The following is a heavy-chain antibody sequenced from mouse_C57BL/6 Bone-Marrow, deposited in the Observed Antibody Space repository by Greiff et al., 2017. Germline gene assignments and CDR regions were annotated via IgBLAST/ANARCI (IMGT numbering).Heavy chain of an antibody. V-gene: IGHV1-81*01. CDR2: IYPRSGNT. Sequence: VQLQQSGAELARPGASVKLSCKASGYTFTSYGLSWVKQRTGQGLEWIGEIYPRSGNTYYNEKFKGKATLTADKSSSTAYMELRSLTSEGSAVYFCARSPSYYYGSSYWYFDVWGTGTTVTVSS. CDR1: GYTFTSYG. CDR3: ARSPSYYYGSSYWYFDV. D-gene: IGHD1-1*01. J-gene: IGHJ1*03.